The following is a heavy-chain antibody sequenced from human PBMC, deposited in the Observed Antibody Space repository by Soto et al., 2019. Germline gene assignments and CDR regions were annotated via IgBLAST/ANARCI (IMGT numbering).Heavy chain of an antibody. CDR2: IKSKTDGGTT. V-gene: IGHV3-15*01. CDR1: GFTFSNAW. J-gene: IGHJ4*02. Sequence: EVQLVESGGGLVKPGGSLRLSCAASGFTFSNAWMSWVRQAPGKGLEWVGRIKSKTDGGTTDYAEPVKGRFSTSREDSKNTLYLQMNSLRTEDTAVYYCTTDDPINKYWGQGTLVTVSS. CDR3: TTDDPINKY.